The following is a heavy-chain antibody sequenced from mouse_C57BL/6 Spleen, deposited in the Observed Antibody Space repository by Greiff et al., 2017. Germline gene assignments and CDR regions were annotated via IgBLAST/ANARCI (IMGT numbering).Heavy chain of an antibody. Sequence: VQLQQSGPELVKPGASVKISCKASGYAFSSSWMNWVKQRPGKGLEWIGRIYPGDGDTNYNGKFKGKATLTADKSSSTAYMQLSSLTSEDSAVYFCARSAYYIDYWGQGTTLTVSS. CDR1: GYAFSSSW. CDR2: IYPGDGDT. J-gene: IGHJ2*01. V-gene: IGHV1-82*01. D-gene: IGHD2-12*01. CDR3: ARSAYYIDY.